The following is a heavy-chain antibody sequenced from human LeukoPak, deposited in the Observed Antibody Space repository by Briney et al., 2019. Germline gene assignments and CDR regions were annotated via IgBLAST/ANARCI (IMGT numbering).Heavy chain of an antibody. J-gene: IGHJ4*02. CDR1: GGTFSSYA. D-gene: IGHD5-24*01. CDR2: IIPIFGIA. CDR3: ARGGSRDGYNFQFDY. Sequence: SVKVSCKASGGTFSSYAISWVRQAPGQGLEWMGRIIPIFGIANYAQKFRGRVTITADKSTSTAYMELSSLRSEDTAVYYCARGGSRDGYNFQFDYWGQGTLVTVSS. V-gene: IGHV1-69*04.